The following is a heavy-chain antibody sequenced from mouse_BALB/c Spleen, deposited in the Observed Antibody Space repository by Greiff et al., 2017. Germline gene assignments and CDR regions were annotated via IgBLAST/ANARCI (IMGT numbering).Heavy chain of an antibody. CDR2: INPGSGGT. CDR3: ARSGYYGNYLYYAMDY. J-gene: IGHJ4*01. Sequence: QVQLKESGAELVRPGTSVKVSCKASGYAFTNYLIEWVKQRPGQGLEWIGVINPGSGGTNYNEKFKGKATLTADKSSSTAYMQLSSLTSDDSAVYFCARSGYYGNYLYYAMDYWGQGTSVTVSS. V-gene: IGHV1-54*01. CDR1: GYAFTNYL. D-gene: IGHD2-1*01.